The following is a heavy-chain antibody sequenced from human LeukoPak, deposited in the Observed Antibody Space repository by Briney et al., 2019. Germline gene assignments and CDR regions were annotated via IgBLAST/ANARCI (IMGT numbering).Heavy chain of an antibody. CDR1: GSTFSRYA. D-gene: IGHD4-23*01. J-gene: IGHJ3*02. Sequence: GGSLRLSCAASGSTFSRYAMSWVRQAPGKGLEWVSGISGSSGRTYYVDSVKGRFTISRDNSKNTLYLQMNSLRAEDTAVYYCAKRNGYDGNSGVFDIWGQGTMVTVSS. CDR2: ISGSSGRT. V-gene: IGHV3-23*01. CDR3: AKRNGYDGNSGVFDI.